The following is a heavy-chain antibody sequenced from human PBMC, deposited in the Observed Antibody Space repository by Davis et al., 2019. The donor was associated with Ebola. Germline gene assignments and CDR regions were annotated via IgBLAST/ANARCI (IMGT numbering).Heavy chain of an antibody. J-gene: IGHJ4*02. D-gene: IGHD6-19*01. CDR2: INAGNGDT. V-gene: IGHV1-3*01. CDR3: ARDRVYSSGYDY. CDR1: GYTFTNYA. Sequence: ASVKVSCKASGYTFTNYAIHWVRQAPGQRLEWMGWINAGNGDTKYSQKFQGRVTITRDTSASTAYMELSSLRSEDTAVYYCARDRVYSSGYDYWGQGTLVTVSS.